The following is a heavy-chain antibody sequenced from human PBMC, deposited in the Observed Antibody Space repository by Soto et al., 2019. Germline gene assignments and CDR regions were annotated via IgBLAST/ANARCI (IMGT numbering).Heavy chain of an antibody. CDR2: IYYSGST. CDR1: GGSISSYY. Sequence: NPSETLSLTCTVSGGSISSYYWSWIRQPPGKGLEWIGYIYYSGSTNYNPSLKSRVTISVDTSKNQFSLKLSSATAADTAVYYCARCNLMTTPSFYGMDVWGQGTTVTVSS. D-gene: IGHD4-4*01. CDR3: ARCNLMTTPSFYGMDV. J-gene: IGHJ6*02. V-gene: IGHV4-59*01.